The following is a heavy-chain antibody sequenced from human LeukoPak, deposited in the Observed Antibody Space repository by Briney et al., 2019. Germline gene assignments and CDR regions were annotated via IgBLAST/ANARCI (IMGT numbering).Heavy chain of an antibody. V-gene: IGHV4-4*07. Sequence: SETLSLTCTVSGGSIRGYFWSWIRQPAGKGLEWIGRIYTSGSTNYNPSLKSRVTMSVDTSKNQFSLKLSSVTAADTAVYYCARVTGAAAGIYYYYYYMDVWGKGTTVTVSS. CDR1: GGSIRGYF. CDR2: IYTSGST. CDR3: ARVTGAAAGIYYYYYYMDV. J-gene: IGHJ6*03. D-gene: IGHD6-13*01.